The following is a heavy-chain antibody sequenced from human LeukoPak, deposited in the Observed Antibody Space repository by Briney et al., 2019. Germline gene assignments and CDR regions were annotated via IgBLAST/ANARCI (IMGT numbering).Heavy chain of an antibody. Sequence: ASVKVSCKASGGTFSSYVISWVRQAPGQGLEWMGGIIPMLGTANYAQKFQGRVTMTRDTSTSTVYMELSSLRSEDTAVYYCAIRGDSSGYRDYWGQGTLVTVPS. CDR1: GGTFSSYV. CDR2: IIPMLGTA. J-gene: IGHJ4*02. D-gene: IGHD3-22*01. V-gene: IGHV1-69*05. CDR3: AIRGDSSGYRDY.